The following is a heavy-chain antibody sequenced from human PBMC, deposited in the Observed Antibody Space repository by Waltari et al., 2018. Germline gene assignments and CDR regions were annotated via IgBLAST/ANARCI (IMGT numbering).Heavy chain of an antibody. CDR2: ISSSSSTI. V-gene: IGHV3-48*02. J-gene: IGHJ5*02. D-gene: IGHD2-2*01. CDR1: GFTFSSYS. Sequence: EVQLVESGGGLVQPGGSLRLSCAASGFTFSSYSMNWVRQAPGKGLEWVEYISSSSSTIYYADSVKGRFTISRDNAKNSLYLQMNSLRDEDTAVYYCARAKEAGRYCSSTSCFLANWFDPWGQGTLVTVSS. CDR3: ARAKEAGRYCSSTSCFLANWFDP.